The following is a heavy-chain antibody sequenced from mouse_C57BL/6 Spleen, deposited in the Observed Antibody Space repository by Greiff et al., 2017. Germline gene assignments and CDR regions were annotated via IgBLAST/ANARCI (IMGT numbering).Heavy chain of an antibody. J-gene: IGHJ3*01. Sequence: QVQLQQPGAELVRPGSSVKLTCKASGYTFTSYWMDWVKQRPGQGLEWIGNIYPSDSETHYNQKFKDKATLTVAKSSSTAYMQLSSLTSEDSAVYYCARSKSSGYDAWFAYWGQGTLVTVSA. CDR2: IYPSDSET. D-gene: IGHD3-2*02. V-gene: IGHV1-61*01. CDR1: GYTFTSYW. CDR3: ARSKSSGYDAWFAY.